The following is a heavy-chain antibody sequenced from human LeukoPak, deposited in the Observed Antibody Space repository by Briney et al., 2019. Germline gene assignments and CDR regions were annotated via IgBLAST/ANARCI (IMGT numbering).Heavy chain of an antibody. CDR1: GFTFSSYA. CDR2: ISGSGGST. V-gene: IGHV3-23*01. CDR3: AKVVECDYFDY. Sequence: GGSLRLSCAASGFTFSSYAMSWVRQAPGKGLEWASAISGSGGSTYYADSVKGRFTISRDNSKNMLYLQMNSLRAEDTAVYYCAKVVECDYFDYWGQGTLVTVSS. J-gene: IGHJ4*02.